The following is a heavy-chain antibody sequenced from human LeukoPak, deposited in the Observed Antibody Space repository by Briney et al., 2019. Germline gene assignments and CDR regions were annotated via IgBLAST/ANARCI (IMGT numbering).Heavy chain of an antibody. V-gene: IGHV3-21*01. D-gene: IGHD5-18*01. Sequence: GGSLRLSCAASGFTFSNAWMSWVRQAPGKGLEWVSSISSSSRYIYYADSMTGRFTISRDNAKNSLYLQMHSLRAEDTAIYYCARRAATERGHSYGLDYWGQGTLVTVSS. J-gene: IGHJ4*02. CDR2: ISSSSRYI. CDR1: GFTFSNAW. CDR3: ARRAATERGHSYGLDY.